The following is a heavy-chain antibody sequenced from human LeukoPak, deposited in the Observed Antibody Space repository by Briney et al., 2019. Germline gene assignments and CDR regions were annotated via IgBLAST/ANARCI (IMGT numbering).Heavy chain of an antibody. V-gene: IGHV4-59*01. D-gene: IGHD3-22*01. J-gene: IGHJ5*02. CDR1: GGSISSYY. CDR3: VRDSVERYYDTGGWFDP. CDR2: IYYSGST. Sequence: PSETLSLTCTVSGGSISSYYWSWIRQPPGKGLEWIGYIYYSGSTNYNPSLKSRVTISVDTSKNQFSLKLSSVTAADTAVYYCVRDSVERYYDTGGWFDPWGQGTLVTVSS.